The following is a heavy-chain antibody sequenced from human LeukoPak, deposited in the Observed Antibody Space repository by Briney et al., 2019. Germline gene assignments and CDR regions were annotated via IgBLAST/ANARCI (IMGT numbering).Heavy chain of an antibody. Sequence: ASVKVSCKASGYTFTGYHMHWVRQAPGQGLEWMGRINPNSGGTNYAQKFQGWVTMTRDTSISTAYMELSRLRSDDTAVYYCARDRCGGSCYKDYYYYYGMDVWGQGTTVTVSS. D-gene: IGHD2-15*01. CDR1: GYTFTGYH. J-gene: IGHJ6*02. V-gene: IGHV1-2*04. CDR2: INPNSGGT. CDR3: ARDRCGGSCYKDYYYYYGMDV.